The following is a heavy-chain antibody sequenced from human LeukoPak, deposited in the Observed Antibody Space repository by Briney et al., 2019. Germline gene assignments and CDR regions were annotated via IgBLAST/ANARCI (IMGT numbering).Heavy chain of an antibody. D-gene: IGHD3-22*01. Sequence: SETLSLTCTVSGGSISSYYWSWIRQPAGKGLEWIGSIYYSGSTYYNPSLKSRVTISVDTSKNQFSLKLSSVTAADTAVHYCARAHDSSGYYWGSYYFDYWGQGTLVTVSS. J-gene: IGHJ4*02. CDR2: IYYSGST. V-gene: IGHV4-4*07. CDR1: GGSISSYY. CDR3: ARAHDSSGYYWGSYYFDY.